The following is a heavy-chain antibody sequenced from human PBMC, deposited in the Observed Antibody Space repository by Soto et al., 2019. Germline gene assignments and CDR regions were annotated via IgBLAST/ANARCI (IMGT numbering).Heavy chain of an antibody. V-gene: IGHV3-30*18. CDR1: GFTFSSYG. Sequence: QVQLVESGGGVVQPGRSLRLSCAASGFTFSSYGMHWVRQAPGKGLEWVAVISYDGRNKYYAASVKGRFTISRDNSKNTLYLQMNSLRAEDTAVYYCAKRHKGGSGSSTVGDPWGQGTLVTVSS. D-gene: IGHD3-10*01. CDR3: AKRHKGGSGSSTVGDP. CDR2: ISYDGRNK. J-gene: IGHJ5*02.